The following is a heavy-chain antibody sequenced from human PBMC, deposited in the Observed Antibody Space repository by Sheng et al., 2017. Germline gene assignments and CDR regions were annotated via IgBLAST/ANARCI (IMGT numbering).Heavy chain of an antibody. J-gene: IGHJ4*02. CDR2: IDGSTGRT. CDR1: GFTFSSHS. Sequence: ESGGDLVQPGGSLRLSCAASGFTFSSHSMSWVRQGPGRGLEWVSGIDGSTGRTYYADSVKGRFTISRDNFKNVMYLQMNSLRAEDTAIYFCARDQRNYGGTYFDSWGQGTLVAVSS. D-gene: IGHD3-16*01. CDR3: ARDQRNYGGTYFDS. V-gene: IGHV3-23*01.